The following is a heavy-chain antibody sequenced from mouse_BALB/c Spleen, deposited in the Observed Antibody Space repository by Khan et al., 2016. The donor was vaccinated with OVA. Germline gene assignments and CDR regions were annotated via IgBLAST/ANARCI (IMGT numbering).Heavy chain of an antibody. Sequence: VQLKESGPGLVKPSQSLSLTCTVTGYSITSGYGWNWIRQFPGNKLEWMGYISYSGSTNYNPSLKSRIPITRDTSKNQFFLQFNSVTTEDTATYYCARTARIKYWGQGTTLTVSS. V-gene: IGHV3-2*02. D-gene: IGHD1-2*01. CDR3: ARTARIKY. CDR1: GYSITSGYG. J-gene: IGHJ2*01. CDR2: ISYSGST.